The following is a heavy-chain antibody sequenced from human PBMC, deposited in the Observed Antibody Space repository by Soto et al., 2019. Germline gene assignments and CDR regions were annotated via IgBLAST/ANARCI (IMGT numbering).Heavy chain of an antibody. CDR1: GYTFTSYG. CDR2: INAANGDT. D-gene: IGHD6-13*01. CDR3: VRRHVSATGINWFDP. J-gene: IGHJ5*02. V-gene: IGHV1-3*01. Sequence: ASVKVSCKASGYTFTSYGIHWVRQAPGQRLEWMGWINAANGDTKYSPKFQGRVTITRDTSASTAYMELSSLRSEDTAVYYCVRRHVSATGINWFDPWGQGTLVTVSS.